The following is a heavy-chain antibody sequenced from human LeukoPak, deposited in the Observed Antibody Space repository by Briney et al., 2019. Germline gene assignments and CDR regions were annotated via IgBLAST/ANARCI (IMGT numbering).Heavy chain of an antibody. CDR2: ISYDGSNK. Sequence: GGSLRLSCAASGFTFSSYGMHWVRQAPGKGLEWVAVISYDGSNKYYADSVKGRFTISRDNSKNTLYLQMNSLRAEDTAVYYCAKGTIGGYSYGYLVYWGQGTLVTVSS. D-gene: IGHD5-18*01. CDR1: GFTFSSYG. CDR3: AKGTIGGYSYGYLVY. J-gene: IGHJ4*02. V-gene: IGHV3-30*18.